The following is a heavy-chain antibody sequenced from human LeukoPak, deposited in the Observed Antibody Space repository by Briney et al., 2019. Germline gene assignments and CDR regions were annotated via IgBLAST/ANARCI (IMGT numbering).Heavy chain of an antibody. CDR1: GGSISGYY. Sequence: SETLSLTCTVSGGSISGYYWSWIRQPAGKGLEWLGRIYITGSTNYNPSLKSRVTMSVDTPKNQFSLKLSSVTAADTAVYYCAREWVYHYMDVWGKGTTVTVSS. V-gene: IGHV4-4*07. CDR2: IYITGST. CDR3: AREWVYHYMDV. D-gene: IGHD1-26*01. J-gene: IGHJ6*03.